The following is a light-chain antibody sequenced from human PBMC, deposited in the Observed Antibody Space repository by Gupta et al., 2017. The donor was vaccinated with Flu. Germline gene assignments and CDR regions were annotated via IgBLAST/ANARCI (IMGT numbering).Light chain of an antibody. J-gene: IGLJ3*02. CDR3: ASGDAARSIWV. Sequence: QSVLTQPPSTSGTPGQTVTISCSGGRSNIGRNYLCWYQQLPGTAPNLLIYRNNRRRSGVPDRFSGSKSDTSGAVAISGLRAEDEGDYYCASGDAARSIWVFGGGTTLTVL. V-gene: IGLV1-47*01. CDR2: RNN. CDR1: RSNIGRNY.